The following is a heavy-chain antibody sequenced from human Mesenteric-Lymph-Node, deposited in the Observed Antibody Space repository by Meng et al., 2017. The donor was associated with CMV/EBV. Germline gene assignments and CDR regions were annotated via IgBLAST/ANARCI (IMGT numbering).Heavy chain of an antibody. CDR1: VYSFTTTI. J-gene: IGHJ4*02. CDR2: INEGDGDK. V-gene: IGHV1-3*01. Sequence: KASVYSFTTTIIHWVRQTPGQKLEGMGWINEGDGDKKYTQKLQGRVSITRETSATTAYMELSRLRSDDTAVYYCAGEVLLWFGELGHWGQGTLVTVSS. D-gene: IGHD3-10*01. CDR3: AGEVLLWFGELGH.